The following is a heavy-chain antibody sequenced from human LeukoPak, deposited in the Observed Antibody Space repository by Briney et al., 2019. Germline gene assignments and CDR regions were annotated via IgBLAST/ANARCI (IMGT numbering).Heavy chain of an antibody. J-gene: IGHJ4*02. CDR2: ISGSGGST. V-gene: IGHV3-23*01. CDR1: GFTFSSYA. D-gene: IGHD3-10*01. Sequence: GGSLRLSCAASGFTFSSYAMSWVRQAPVKGLEWVSAISGSGGSTYYADSVKGRFTISRDNSKNTLYLQMNSLRAEDTAVYYCAKDVQTYGSGSYLGYWGQGTLVTVSS. CDR3: AKDVQTYGSGSYLGY.